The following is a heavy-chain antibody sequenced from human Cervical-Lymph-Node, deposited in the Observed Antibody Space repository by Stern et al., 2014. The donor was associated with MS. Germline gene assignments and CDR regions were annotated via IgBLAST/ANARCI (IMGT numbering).Heavy chain of an antibody. CDR1: GDSISSGCNY. CDR2: PYYIGST. Sequence: QVQLQESGPGLVKPSQTLSLPCNVSGDSISSGCNYWGWHRPDPGQGLEGIGYPYYIGSTFYPPSLRSRVSLSEHTAQNPFPQCLSSVTAADTAVYYCARGESSRYYYYFDDWGQGTLVTVSS. D-gene: IGHD3-22*01. CDR3: ARGESSRYYYYFDD. V-gene: IGHV4-30-4*01. J-gene: IGHJ4*02.